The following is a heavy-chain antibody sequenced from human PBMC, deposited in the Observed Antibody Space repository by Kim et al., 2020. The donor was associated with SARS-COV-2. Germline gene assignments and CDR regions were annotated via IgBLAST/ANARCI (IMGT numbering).Heavy chain of an antibody. V-gene: IGHV3-9*01. Sequence: ESVKGRFTISRDNAKNSLYLQMNSLRAEDTALYYCAKDIDEAVATLDFDYWGQGTLVTVSS. CDR3: AKDIDEAVATLDFDY. D-gene: IGHD5-12*01. J-gene: IGHJ4*02.